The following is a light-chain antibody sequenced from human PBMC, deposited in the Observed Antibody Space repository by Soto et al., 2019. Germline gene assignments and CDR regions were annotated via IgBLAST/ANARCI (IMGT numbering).Light chain of an antibody. CDR2: EVT. CDR3: SSYTSSSTLV. Sequence: QSALTQPASVSGSPGQSITISCTGSDVGSYNLVSWYQQHPGKAPKLMIYEVTKRPSGVSNRFSGSKSGDTASLTISGLQAEDEADYYCSSYTSSSTLVFGGGTKLTVL. CDR1: DVGSYNL. J-gene: IGLJ2*01. V-gene: IGLV2-14*02.